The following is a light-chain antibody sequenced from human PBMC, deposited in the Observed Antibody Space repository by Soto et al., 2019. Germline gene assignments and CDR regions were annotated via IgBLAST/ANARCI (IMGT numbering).Light chain of an antibody. J-gene: IGKJ4*01. Sequence: DIVMTQSPLSLPVTPGEPASISCRSSQSLLHSNGYNYLDWYLQKPGQSPQLLIYLGSNRASGVPDRFSGSGSGTDFTFTISSLQPEDIATYYCQQYDNLPAVFGGGTKVEIK. CDR1: QSLLHSNGYNY. V-gene: IGKV2-28*01. CDR3: QQYDNLPAV. CDR2: LGS.